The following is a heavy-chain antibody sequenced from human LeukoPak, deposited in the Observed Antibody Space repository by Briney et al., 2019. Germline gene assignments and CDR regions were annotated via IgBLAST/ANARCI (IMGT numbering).Heavy chain of an antibody. CDR3: ARHYYGSTPPGYWYFDL. V-gene: IGHV4-39*01. J-gene: IGHJ2*01. CDR2: IYYSGSP. CDR1: GGSISSSGYY. D-gene: IGHD4-23*01. Sequence: PSETLALTCTFSGGSISSSGYYWGWIRQPPSKGLEGIGSIYYSGSPYHNPSLKSRVTISVDTSKNQFSLTLSSVTAADTAVYYCARHYYGSTPPGYWYFDLWGRGTLATVSS.